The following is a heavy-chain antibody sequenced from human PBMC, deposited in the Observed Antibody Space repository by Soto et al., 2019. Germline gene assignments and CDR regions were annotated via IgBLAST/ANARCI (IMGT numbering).Heavy chain of an antibody. J-gene: IGHJ4*02. D-gene: IGHD1-1*01. CDR3: ASLLKTTTDY. CDR2: INHSGST. V-gene: IGHV4-34*01. Sequence: SETLSLTCAVYGGSFSGYYWSWIRQPLGKGLEWIGEINHSGSTNYNPSLKSRVTISVDTSKNQLSLKLSSVTAADTAVYYCASLLKTTTDYWGQGTLVTVSS. CDR1: GGSFSGYY.